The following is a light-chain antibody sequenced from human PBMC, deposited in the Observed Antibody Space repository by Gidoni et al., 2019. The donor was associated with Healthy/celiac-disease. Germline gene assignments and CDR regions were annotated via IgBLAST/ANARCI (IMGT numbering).Light chain of an antibody. J-gene: IGKJ2*01. Sequence: IVMTQSPATLSVSPGERATLSCRASQSLSSNLAWYQQKPGQAPRLLIYGASTRATGIPARFSGSGSGTEFTLTINSLQSEDFAVYYCQQYNNWPPLYTFGQXTNLEIK. CDR2: GAS. CDR1: QSLSSN. CDR3: QQYNNWPPLYT. V-gene: IGKV3-15*01.